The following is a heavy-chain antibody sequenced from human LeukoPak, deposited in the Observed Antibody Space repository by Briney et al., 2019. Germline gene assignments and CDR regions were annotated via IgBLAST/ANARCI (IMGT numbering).Heavy chain of an antibody. CDR1: LGSISSYY. J-gene: IGHJ4*02. D-gene: IGHD6-19*01. Sequence: SETLSLTSTVSLGSISSYYWSWIRQPAGKGLEGIGRIYTSGSTNYNPSLKSRVTMSVDTSKNQFSLKLSSVTAADTAVYYCARDGGWYPYYFDYWGQGTLVTVSS. CDR2: IYTSGST. CDR3: ARDGGWYPYYFDY. V-gene: IGHV4-4*07.